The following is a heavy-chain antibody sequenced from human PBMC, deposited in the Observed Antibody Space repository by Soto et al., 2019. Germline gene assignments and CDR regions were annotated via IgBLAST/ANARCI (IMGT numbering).Heavy chain of an antibody. V-gene: IGHV3-30-3*01. CDR2: ISYDGSNK. Sequence: QVQLVESGGGVVQPGRSLRLSCAASGFTFSSYAMHWVRQAPGKGLEWVAVISYDGSNKYYADSVKGRFTISRDNSKNTLYLQMNSLRAEDTAVYYCARPKYGDSTIYFDCWGQGTLVTVSS. CDR1: GFTFSSYA. J-gene: IGHJ4*02. CDR3: ARPKYGDSTIYFDC. D-gene: IGHD4-17*01.